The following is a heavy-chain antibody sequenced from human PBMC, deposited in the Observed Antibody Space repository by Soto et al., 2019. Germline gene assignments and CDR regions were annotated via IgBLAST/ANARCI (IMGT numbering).Heavy chain of an antibody. CDR2: MQSKTDGGTT. CDR3: TTDPDDYDDYVCGIYPADEFDY. D-gene: IGHD3-16*02. CDR1: GCTFSNAW. Sequence: EVQLVESGGGLVKPGGSLRLSCAASGCTFSNAWMRWVRQAPGKGLEWVGRMQSKTDGGTTDYAAPVKGRFTISRDDSKTPLYLQMNSRKTEDTAVYYCTTDPDDYDDYVCGIYPADEFDYWGQGSLVTVSS. J-gene: IGHJ4*02. V-gene: IGHV3-15*01.